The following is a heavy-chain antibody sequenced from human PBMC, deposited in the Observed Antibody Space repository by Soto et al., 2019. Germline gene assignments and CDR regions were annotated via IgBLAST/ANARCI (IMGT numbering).Heavy chain of an antibody. J-gene: IGHJ3*02. Sequence: GGSLRLYCAASGLTVSDKYMNWVRQAPGKGLEWVSVIYTSGTTYYADSVKGRFTISRDNFKNTLYLQMNSLRAEDTAMYYCARDGFGRYDGSGSEAFDIWGQGTMVTVSS. CDR3: ARDGFGRYDGSGSEAFDI. V-gene: IGHV3-53*01. CDR1: GLTVSDKY. D-gene: IGHD3-10*01. CDR2: IYTSGTT.